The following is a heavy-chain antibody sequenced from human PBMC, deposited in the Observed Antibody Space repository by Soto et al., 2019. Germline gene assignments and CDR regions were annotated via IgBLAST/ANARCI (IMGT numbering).Heavy chain of an antibody. Sequence: ASVKVSCKASGYTFTSYGISWVRQAPGQGLEWMGWISAYNGNTNYAQKLQGRVTMTTDTSTSTAYMELRSLRSDDTAVYYCARTPLVVVALTFDYWGQGTLVTVSS. CDR3: ARTPLVVVALTFDY. CDR2: ISAYNGNT. D-gene: IGHD3-22*01. V-gene: IGHV1-18*01. CDR1: GYTFTSYG. J-gene: IGHJ4*02.